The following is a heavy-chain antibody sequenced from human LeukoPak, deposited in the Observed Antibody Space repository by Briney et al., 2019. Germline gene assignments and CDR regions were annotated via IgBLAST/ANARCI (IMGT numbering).Heavy chain of an antibody. J-gene: IGHJ6*03. Sequence: PGGSLRLSCAASGFNLGTYSMNWVRQAPGKGLEWVSYISSSGSTMYYADSVKGRFTISRDNAKNSLYLQMNSLRAEDTAVFYCARDGDTVLTRGYYYYMDVWGKGTTVTVSS. V-gene: IGHV3-48*01. CDR1: GFNLGTYS. CDR3: ARDGDTVLTRGYYYYMDV. CDR2: ISSSGSTM. D-gene: IGHD4-23*01.